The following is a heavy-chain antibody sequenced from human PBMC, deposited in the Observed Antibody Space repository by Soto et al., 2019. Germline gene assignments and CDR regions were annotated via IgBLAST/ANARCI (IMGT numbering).Heavy chain of an antibody. CDR3: ARGGGYDSFDF. Sequence: SETLSLTCNVSGGSVSRVSYYWSWIRQSPGKGLEWIGYVYYSGSTNYNPSLKSRVTISVDTSKNQFSLSLSSMTAADKAVYYCARGGGYDSFDFWGQGSQVTVSS. J-gene: IGHJ4*02. V-gene: IGHV4-61*01. D-gene: IGHD2-15*01. CDR1: GGSVSRVSYY. CDR2: VYYSGST.